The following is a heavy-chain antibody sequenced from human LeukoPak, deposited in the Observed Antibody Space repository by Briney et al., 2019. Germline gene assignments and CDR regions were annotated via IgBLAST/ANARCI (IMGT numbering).Heavy chain of an antibody. CDR2: INPSGGST. J-gene: IGHJ4*02. Sequence: ASVKVSCKASGYTFTSYYMHWVRQAPGQGLEWMGIINPSGGSTSYAQKFQGRVTMTRDMSTSTVYMELSSLRSEDTAVYYCAKGERGSSFPLHFDYWGQGTLVTVSS. V-gene: IGHV1-46*01. CDR1: GYTFTSYY. D-gene: IGHD6-6*01. CDR3: AKGERGSSFPLHFDY.